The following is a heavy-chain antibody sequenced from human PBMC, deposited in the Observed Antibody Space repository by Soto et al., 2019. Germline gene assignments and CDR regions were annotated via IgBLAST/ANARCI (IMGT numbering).Heavy chain of an antibody. J-gene: IGHJ4*02. Sequence: PSETLSLTCAVSGCSISSGCYSWSWIRQPPGKGLEWIGWIHYSGATLYNPSLKTRITISVDMSRNQFSLKVSSVTAADTALYYCARYSGRHTELDYWGQGTLVTVSS. CDR2: IHYSGAT. V-gene: IGHV4-61*01. CDR1: GCSISSGCYS. CDR3: ARYSGRHTELDY. D-gene: IGHD1-26*01.